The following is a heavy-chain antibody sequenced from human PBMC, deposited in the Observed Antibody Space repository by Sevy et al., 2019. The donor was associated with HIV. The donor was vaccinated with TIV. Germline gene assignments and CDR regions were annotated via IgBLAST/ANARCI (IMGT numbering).Heavy chain of an antibody. Sequence: GGSLRLSCTASGFTFGDYAMSWLRQAPGKGLEWVGFIRSKTYGGTTEYAASVKGRFTISRDDSKNIAYLQMNSLKTEATAVYYCTRVLGTISPYYYFGMDVWGQGTTVTVSS. V-gene: IGHV3-49*03. CDR3: TRVLGTISPYYYFGMDV. CDR1: GFTFGDYA. D-gene: IGHD3-3*01. CDR2: IRSKTYGGTT. J-gene: IGHJ6*02.